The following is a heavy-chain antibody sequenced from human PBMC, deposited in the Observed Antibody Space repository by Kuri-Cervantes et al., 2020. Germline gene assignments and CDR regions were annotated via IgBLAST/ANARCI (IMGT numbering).Heavy chain of an antibody. CDR3: ATGSNWADY. Sequence: SVKVSCKASGDTFSSYAISWVRQAPGQGLEWMGGIIPIFGTANYAQKFQGRVTITTDESTSTAYMELSSLRSDDTAVYYCATGSNWADYWGQGTLVTVSS. CDR1: GDTFSSYA. J-gene: IGHJ4*02. CDR2: IIPIFGTA. V-gene: IGHV1-69*05. D-gene: IGHD7-27*01.